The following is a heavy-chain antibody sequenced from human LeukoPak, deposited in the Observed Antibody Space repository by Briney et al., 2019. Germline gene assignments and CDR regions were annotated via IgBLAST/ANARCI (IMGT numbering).Heavy chain of an antibody. CDR1: GFTFSTYW. Sequence: PGGSLRLSCAASGFTFSTYWMHWVRQAPGKGLVWVSRIKSDGSTNYADSVKGRFTISRDNANNTLSLQMNSLRPGDTGVYYCARAPSEIGGYYPEYFRHWGQGTLVTVSS. CDR3: ARAPSEIGGYYPEYFRH. CDR2: IKSDGST. V-gene: IGHV3-74*01. J-gene: IGHJ1*01. D-gene: IGHD3-22*01.